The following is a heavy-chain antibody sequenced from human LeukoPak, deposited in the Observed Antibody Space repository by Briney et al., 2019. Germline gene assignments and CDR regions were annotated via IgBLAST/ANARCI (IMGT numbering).Heavy chain of an antibody. CDR3: ARGGPELGYCSSTSCYTPY. V-gene: IGHV1-2*02. D-gene: IGHD2-2*02. Sequence: ASVKVSCKASGYTFTGYYMHWVRQAPGQGLEWMEWINPNSGGTNYAQKFQGRVTMTRDTSISTAYMELSRLRSDNTAVYYCARGGPELGYCSSTSCYTPYWGQGTLVTVSS. J-gene: IGHJ4*02. CDR2: INPNSGGT. CDR1: GYTFTGYY.